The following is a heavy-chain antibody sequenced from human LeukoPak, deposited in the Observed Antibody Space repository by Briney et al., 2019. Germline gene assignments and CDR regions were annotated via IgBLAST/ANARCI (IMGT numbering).Heavy chain of an antibody. Sequence: GSSVKVSCKASGRTFSSYAISWVRQAPGQGLEWMGGIIPIFGTANYAQKFQGRVTITADESTSTAYMELSSLRSEDTAVYYCAGIAAAQYFDYWGQGTLVTVSS. D-gene: IGHD6-13*01. V-gene: IGHV1-69*01. J-gene: IGHJ4*02. CDR1: GRTFSSYA. CDR3: AGIAAAQYFDY. CDR2: IIPIFGTA.